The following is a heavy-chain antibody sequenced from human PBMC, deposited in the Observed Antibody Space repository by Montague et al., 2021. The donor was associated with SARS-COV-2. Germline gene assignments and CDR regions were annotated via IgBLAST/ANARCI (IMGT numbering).Heavy chain of an antibody. D-gene: IGHD2-2*01. V-gene: IGHV4-34*01. CDR2: VYHIEGT. CDR3: ARLREGVVPAPILGLGPFYPYYYMDV. J-gene: IGHJ6*03. CDR1: AGSFSASN. Sequence: SETLSLTCAVHAGSFSASNWSRIRSPTGNGLDWTAEVYHIEGTFSNPSPQSRITISADTTTHQISLKLTSATAPDTGVYYCARLREGVVPAPILGLGPFYPYYYMDVWGKGTTVTVAS.